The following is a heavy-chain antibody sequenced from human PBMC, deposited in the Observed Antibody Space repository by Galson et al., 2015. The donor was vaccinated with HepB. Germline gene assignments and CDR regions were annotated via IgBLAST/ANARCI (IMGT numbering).Heavy chain of an antibody. CDR3: ARDPDSSSSLYYYYGMDV. V-gene: IGHV1-18*01. D-gene: IGHD6-6*01. CDR1: GYTFTSYG. CDR2: ISAYNGNT. J-gene: IGHJ6*02. Sequence: SVKVSCKASGYTFTSYGISWVRQAPGQGLEWMGWISAYNGNTNYAQKLQGRVTMTTDTSTSTAYMELRSLRSDDTAVYYCARDPDSSSSLYYYYGMDVWGQGTTVTVSS.